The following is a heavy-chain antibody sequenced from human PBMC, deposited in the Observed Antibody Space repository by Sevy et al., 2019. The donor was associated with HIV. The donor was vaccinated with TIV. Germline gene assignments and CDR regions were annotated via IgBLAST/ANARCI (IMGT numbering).Heavy chain of an antibody. CDR1: GFTFSHFG. CDR2: ISYDGTNK. Sequence: GGSLRLSCAASGFTFSHFGMHWVRQAPGKGLEWVAVISYDGTNKYYADSVKGRFTISRDNSKNTLYLQINSLRPEDTAVFYCARDGGCSSTSCLLYFDYWGQGTPVTVSS. J-gene: IGHJ4*02. CDR3: ARDGGCSSTSCLLYFDY. D-gene: IGHD2-2*01. V-gene: IGHV3-30*03.